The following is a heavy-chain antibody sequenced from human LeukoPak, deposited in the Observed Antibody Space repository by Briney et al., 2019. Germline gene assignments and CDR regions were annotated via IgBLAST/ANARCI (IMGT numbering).Heavy chain of an antibody. CDR2: INHSGST. CDR1: GGSFSGYY. J-gene: IGHJ4*02. CDR3: VRVGRPHLIWSGYDD. V-gene: IGHV4-34*01. D-gene: IGHD3-3*01. Sequence: PSETLSLTCAVYGGSFSGYYWSWIRQPPGKGLEWIGEINHSGSTNYNPSLKSRVTISVDTSKNQFALALSSVTAAGTGVYCRVRVGRPHLIWSGYDDWGQGTLVTVSS.